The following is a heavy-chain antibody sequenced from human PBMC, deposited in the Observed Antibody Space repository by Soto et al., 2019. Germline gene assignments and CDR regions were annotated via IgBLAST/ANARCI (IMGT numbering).Heavy chain of an antibody. CDR1: GYTFTSYA. V-gene: IGHV1-3*01. J-gene: IGHJ4*02. CDR3: ARSSYYYDSSGYSGPGDY. Sequence: QVQLVQSGAEVKKPGASVKVSCKASGYTFTSYAMHWVRQAPGQRLEWMGWINAGNGNTKYSQKFQGRVTITRDTSASTGYMELSSLRSEDTAVYYCARSSYYYDSSGYSGPGDYWGQGTLVTVSS. D-gene: IGHD3-22*01. CDR2: INAGNGNT.